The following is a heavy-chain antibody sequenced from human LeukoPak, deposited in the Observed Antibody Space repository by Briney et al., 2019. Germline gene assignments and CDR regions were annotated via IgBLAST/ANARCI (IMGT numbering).Heavy chain of an antibody. J-gene: IGHJ2*01. D-gene: IGHD6-19*01. CDR2: IYTSGST. Sequence: PSGTLSLTCTVSGGSISSYYWSWIRQPAGKGLEWIWRIYTSGSTNYNPSLKSRVTMSVDTSKNQFSLMLSTVTAADTDVYYCARDFSGWYFGLDRNWYVDLWGRGTLVTVSS. CDR3: ARDFSGWYFGLDRNWYVDL. V-gene: IGHV4-4*07. CDR1: GGSISSYY.